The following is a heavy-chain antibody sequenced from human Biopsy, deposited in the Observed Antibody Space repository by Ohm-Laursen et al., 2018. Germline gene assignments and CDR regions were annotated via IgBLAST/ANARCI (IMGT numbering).Heavy chain of an antibody. J-gene: IGHJ4*02. V-gene: IGHV3-21*01. CDR2: ISSRSSDI. CDR3: ARAYPPPGRRLVVVAGDFDC. CDR1: GFTLSDHY. Sequence: SLRLSCAASGFTLSDHYIDWVRQAPGKGLEWVSSISSRSSDIYYADSVKGRFTISRDNAKNSLFLNMNSLRAEDTAVYYCARAYPPPGRRLVVVAGDFDCWGQGTRVTVSS. D-gene: IGHD2-15*01.